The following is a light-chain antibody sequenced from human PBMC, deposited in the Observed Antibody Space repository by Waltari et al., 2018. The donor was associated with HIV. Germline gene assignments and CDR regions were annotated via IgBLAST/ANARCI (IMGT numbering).Light chain of an antibody. Sequence: QSALTQPASVSGSPGQSITISCTGTSSDIGGYNFVSWYQQHPGEAPKLMIYEVNNRPSGVSYRFSASKSDNTASLTISGLQAEDEADYYCSSYTSSDTWVFGGGTKLLVL. V-gene: IGLV2-14*03. CDR1: SSDIGGYNF. CDR3: SSYTSSDTWV. CDR2: EVN. J-gene: IGLJ3*02.